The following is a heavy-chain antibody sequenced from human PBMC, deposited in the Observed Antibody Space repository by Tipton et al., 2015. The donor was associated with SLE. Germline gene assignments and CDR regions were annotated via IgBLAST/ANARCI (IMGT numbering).Heavy chain of an antibody. D-gene: IGHD1-26*01. J-gene: IGHJ3*02. Sequence: TLSLTCTVSGGSISSGSYYWSWIRQPAGKGLEWIGYIYTSGSTNYNPSLKSRVTISVDTSKNQFSLKLSSVTAADTAVYYCESGAVGATSAFDIWGQGTMVTVSS. V-gene: IGHV4-61*09. CDR1: GGSISSGSYY. CDR2: IYTSGST. CDR3: ESGAVGATSAFDI.